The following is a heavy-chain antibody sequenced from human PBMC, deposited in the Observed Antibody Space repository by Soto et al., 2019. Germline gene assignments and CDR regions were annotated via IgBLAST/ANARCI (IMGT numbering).Heavy chain of an antibody. Sequence: ASETLSLTCTVSGGSISSGGYYWSWIRQHPGKGLEWIGYIYYSGSTYYNPSLKSRVTISVDTSKNQFSLKLSSVTAADTAVYYCARLIMITFGGVIDQYHFDYWGQGTPVTVYS. D-gene: IGHD3-16*02. CDR3: ARLIMITFGGVIDQYHFDY. V-gene: IGHV4-31*03. CDR1: GGSISSGGYY. J-gene: IGHJ4*02. CDR2: IYYSGST.